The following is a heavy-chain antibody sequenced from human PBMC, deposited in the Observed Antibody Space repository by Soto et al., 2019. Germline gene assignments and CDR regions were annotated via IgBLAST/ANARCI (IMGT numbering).Heavy chain of an antibody. CDR1: GGTFNTYA. CDR3: TRSSGSGGVSGGFDY. CDR2: ILPMFDTP. J-gene: IGHJ4*02. V-gene: IGHV1-69*01. D-gene: IGHD3-16*01. Sequence: QGQLVQSETEVKKPGSAVNVACQASGGTFNTYAMNWVRQAPGQGLEWMGGILPMFDTPRYAQKFQGRVTSTVDESTTTAYMELSSLRSDDTAVYYCTRSSGSGGVSGGFDYWGKGTLVTVSS.